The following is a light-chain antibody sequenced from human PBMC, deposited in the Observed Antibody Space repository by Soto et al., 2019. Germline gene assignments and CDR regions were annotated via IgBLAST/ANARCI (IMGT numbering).Light chain of an antibody. CDR2: EGS. Sequence: QSALTQPASVSGSPGQSITISCTGTSSDVGNYNLVSWYQQHPGKAPKLMIYEGSKRPSGVSNRFSGSKSGNTASLTISGLQAEDEADSYCCSYAGSSTAVFGGGTQLTVL. V-gene: IGLV2-23*01. J-gene: IGLJ7*01. CDR1: SSDVGNYNL. CDR3: CSYAGSSTAV.